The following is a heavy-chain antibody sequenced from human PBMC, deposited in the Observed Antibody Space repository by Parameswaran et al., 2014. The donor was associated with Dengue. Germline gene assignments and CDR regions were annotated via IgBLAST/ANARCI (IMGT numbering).Heavy chain of an antibody. V-gene: IGHV1-46*01. CDR2: INPSGGST. Sequence: WVRQAPGQGLEWMGIINPSGGSTSYAQKFQGRVTMTEDTSTDTAYMELSSLRSEDTAVYYCATQGWGATADYYYYGMDVWGQGTTVTVSS. CDR3: ATQGWGATADYYYYGMDV. D-gene: IGHD1-26*01. J-gene: IGHJ6*02.